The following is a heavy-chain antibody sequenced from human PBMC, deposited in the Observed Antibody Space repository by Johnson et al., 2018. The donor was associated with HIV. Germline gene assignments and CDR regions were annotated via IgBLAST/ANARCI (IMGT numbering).Heavy chain of an antibody. CDR1: GFTFSSYA. J-gene: IGHJ3*02. CDR3: ARGGARSSGYYSAFDI. V-gene: IGHV3-30-3*01. Sequence: VESGGGVVQPGRSLRLSCAASGFTFSSYAMHWVRQAPGKGLEWVAVISYDGSNKYYADSVKGRFTISRDNSKNTLYLQMNSLRAEDTAVYYCARGGARSSGYYSAFDIWGQGTMVTVSS. D-gene: IGHD3-22*01. CDR2: ISYDGSNK.